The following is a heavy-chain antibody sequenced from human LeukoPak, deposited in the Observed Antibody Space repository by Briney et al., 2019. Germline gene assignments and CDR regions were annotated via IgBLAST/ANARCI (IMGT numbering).Heavy chain of an antibody. V-gene: IGHV4-61*02. D-gene: IGHD6-19*01. Sequence: SQTLSLTCTVSGGSISSGSYYWSWMRQRAGKGVEWIGRIYTSGSTNYNPSLKSRVTISVDTSKNQFSLKLSSVTAADTAVYYCARVRSSACFDIWGQGTMVTVSS. J-gene: IGHJ3*02. CDR3: ARVRSSACFDI. CDR1: GGSISSGSYY. CDR2: IYTSGST.